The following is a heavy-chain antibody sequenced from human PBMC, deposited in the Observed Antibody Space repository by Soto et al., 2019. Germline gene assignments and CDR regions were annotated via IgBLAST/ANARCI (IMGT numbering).Heavy chain of an antibody. V-gene: IGHV3-33*01. CDR2: VWYDGGNK. CDR3: VRAAGYSGNDYVYYYGMDV. D-gene: IGHD5-12*01. CDR1: GFTFSSYG. Sequence: QVQLVESGGGVVQPGRSLRLSCAASGFTFSSYGMHWVRQAPGKGLEWVALVWYDGGNKYYADSVKGRFTISRDNSKNTFYLQMNSLRDEYTAVYYCVRAAGYSGNDYVYYYGMDVWGQGTTVTVSS. J-gene: IGHJ6*02.